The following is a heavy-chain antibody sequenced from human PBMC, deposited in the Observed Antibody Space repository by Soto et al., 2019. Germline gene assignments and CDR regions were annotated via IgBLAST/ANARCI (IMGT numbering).Heavy chain of an antibody. V-gene: IGHV4-39*01. CDR2: MYYTGTT. CDR3: SRGSFYFEGSGYYYDH. J-gene: IGHJ5*02. D-gene: IGHD3-22*01. CDR1: GGSILGSSYY. Sequence: SETLSLTCTVSGGSILGSSYYWGWIRQPPGKGLEWIGSMYYTGTTYYSPSLQSRVTISFDTSKNQVSLNLTSVTAADTAVYFCSRGSFYFEGSGYYYDHWGQGALVTVSS.